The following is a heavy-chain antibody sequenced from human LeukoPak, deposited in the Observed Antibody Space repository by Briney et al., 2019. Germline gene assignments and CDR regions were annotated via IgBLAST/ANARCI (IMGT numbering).Heavy chain of an antibody. CDR1: GGSVSSGSYY. CDR2: IYYSGST. D-gene: IGHD2-2*01. Sequence: SETLSLTCTVSGGSVSSGSYYWSWIRQPPGKGLEWIGYIYYSGSTNYNPSLKSRVTISVDTSKNQFSLKLSSVTAADTAVYYCVRSVTAYQLLWGGYYYYMDVWGKGTTVTVSS. J-gene: IGHJ6*03. CDR3: VRSVTAYQLLWGGYYYYMDV. V-gene: IGHV4-61*01.